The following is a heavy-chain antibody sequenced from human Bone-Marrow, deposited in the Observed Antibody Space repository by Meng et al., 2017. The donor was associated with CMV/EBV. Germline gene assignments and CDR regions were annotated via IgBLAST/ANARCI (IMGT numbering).Heavy chain of an antibody. J-gene: IGHJ5*02. CDR3: ARDIVVVPADLNGFDP. Sequence: SETLSLTCAVYGGSFSGYSWNWIRQFPGKGLEWIGEISHTGATNYNPSLKSRVTISVDTSKNQFSLKPSSVTAADTAVYYCARDIVVVPADLNGFDPWGQGTMVTVSS. CDR2: ISHTGAT. V-gene: IGHV4-34*01. CDR1: GGSFSGYS. D-gene: IGHD2-2*01.